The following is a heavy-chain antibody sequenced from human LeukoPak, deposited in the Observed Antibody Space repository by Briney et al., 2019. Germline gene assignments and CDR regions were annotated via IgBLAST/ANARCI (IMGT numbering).Heavy chain of an antibody. CDR1: GFTFDDYA. D-gene: IGHD3-22*01. CDR2: ISWNSGSI. J-gene: IGHJ6*03. Sequence: GGSLRLSCAASGFTFDDYAMHWVRQAPGKGLEWVPGISWNSGSIGYADSVKGRFTISRDNAKNSLYLQMNSLRAEDTALYYCARGGYFQDYYYMDVWGKGTTVTISS. CDR3: ARGGYFQDYYYMDV. V-gene: IGHV3-9*01.